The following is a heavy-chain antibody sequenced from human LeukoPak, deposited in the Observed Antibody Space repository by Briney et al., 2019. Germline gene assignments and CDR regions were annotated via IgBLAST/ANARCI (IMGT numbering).Heavy chain of an antibody. CDR2: ISGSSSTI. V-gene: IGHV3-48*01. J-gene: IGHJ4*02. Sequence: PGGSLRLSCAASGFTFSSYSMNWVRQAPGKGLEWVSYISGSSSTIYHADSVKGRFTISRDNAKNSLYLQMNSLRAEDTAVYYCATPFDYWGQGTLVTVSS. CDR3: ATPFDY. CDR1: GFTFSSYS.